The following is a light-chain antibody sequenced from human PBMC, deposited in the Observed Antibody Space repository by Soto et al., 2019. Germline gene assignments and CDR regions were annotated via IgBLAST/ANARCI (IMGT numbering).Light chain of an antibody. CDR1: SSNIGAGYD. CDR2: ANS. V-gene: IGLV1-40*01. J-gene: IGLJ2*01. CDR3: TLYTSISTWI. Sequence: QSVLTQPPSVSGAPGQRVTISCSGSSSNIGAGYDVQWYRQFPGTAPKLIIYANSDRPSGIPDRFSGSKSGTSASLTISGLQTEDAGDYYCTLYTSISTWIFGGGTKLTVL.